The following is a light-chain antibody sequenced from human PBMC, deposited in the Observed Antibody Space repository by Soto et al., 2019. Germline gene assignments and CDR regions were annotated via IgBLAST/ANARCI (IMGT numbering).Light chain of an antibody. CDR3: QKYESFFWLT. Sequence: DSQMTQSPFSLCASVGDRVTITCRASQSISSYLNWYQQKPGKAPNLLIYAASSLQSRVTTRFRGSASGTDFTLSISSLQHEDFATYSCQKYESFFWLTCVGGTKVDIK. J-gene: IGKJ4*01. CDR2: AAS. CDR1: QSISSY. V-gene: IGKV1-39*01.